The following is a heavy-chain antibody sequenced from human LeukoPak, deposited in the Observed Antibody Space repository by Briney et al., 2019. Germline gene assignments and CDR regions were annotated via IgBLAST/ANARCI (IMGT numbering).Heavy chain of an antibody. CDR3: ARDPSLTGTTNWFDP. Sequence: SVKVSCKASGGTFSSYAISWVRQAPGQGLEWMGSIIPILGIANYAQKFQGRVTITADKSTSTAYMELSSLRSEDTAVYYCARDPSLTGTTNWFDPWGQGTLVTVSS. CDR1: GGTFSSYA. J-gene: IGHJ5*02. V-gene: IGHV1-69*04. CDR2: IIPILGIA. D-gene: IGHD1-20*01.